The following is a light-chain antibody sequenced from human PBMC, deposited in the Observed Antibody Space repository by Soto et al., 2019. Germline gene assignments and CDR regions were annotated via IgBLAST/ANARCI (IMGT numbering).Light chain of an antibody. Sequence: EIVLTQSPGTLSLSPGERVTLSCRASQSVTRSFLAWYQQKPGQAPRLLIYGASSRATGIPDRFSGSGSGIDVTLTISKLEPEDFAVDYCHQYGTSPQAFGPGTKVDIK. CDR2: GAS. CDR3: HQYGTSPQA. J-gene: IGKJ3*01. CDR1: QSVTRSF. V-gene: IGKV3-20*01.